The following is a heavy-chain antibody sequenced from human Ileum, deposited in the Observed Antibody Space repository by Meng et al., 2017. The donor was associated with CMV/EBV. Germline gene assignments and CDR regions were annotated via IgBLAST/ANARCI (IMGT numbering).Heavy chain of an antibody. Sequence: AASGFTFSYSGMHWVRQAPGKGLEWVAFIRFDEKNKFYADSVKGRFTISRDNSKNTLYLQMNSLRPEDTAVYYCAKDSWGEMNWFDPWGQGTLVTVSS. D-gene: IGHD3-16*01. CDR1: GFTFSYSG. J-gene: IGHJ5*02. V-gene: IGHV3-30*02. CDR2: IRFDEKNK. CDR3: AKDSWGEMNWFDP.